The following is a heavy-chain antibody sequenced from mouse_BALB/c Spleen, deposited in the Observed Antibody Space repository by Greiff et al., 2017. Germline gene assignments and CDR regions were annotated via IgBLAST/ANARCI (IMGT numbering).Heavy chain of an antibody. Sequence: EVHLVESGPGLVKPSQSLSLTCTVTGYSITSDYAWNWIRQFPGNKLEWMGYISYSGSTSYNPSLKSRISITRDTSKNQFFLQLNSVTTEDTATYYCARRFTTVVDYWYFDVWGAGTTVTVSS. CDR1: GYSITSDYA. D-gene: IGHD1-1*01. CDR3: ARRFTTVVDYWYFDV. CDR2: ISYSGST. V-gene: IGHV3-2*02. J-gene: IGHJ1*01.